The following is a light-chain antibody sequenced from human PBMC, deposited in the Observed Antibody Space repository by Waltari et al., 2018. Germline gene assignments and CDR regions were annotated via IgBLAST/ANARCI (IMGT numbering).Light chain of an antibody. Sequence: QSVLTQAPSVSAAPGQKVTISCSGSTPNIGNNYVSWYQQFPGTAPKLLIYEDNRRPSGIPDRVAGSKSGASATLGITGLQTGDEANYYCGTWDSSLGSGVLGGGTRVTVL. CDR3: GTWDSSLGSGV. CDR1: TPNIGNNY. J-gene: IGLJ3*02. CDR2: EDN. V-gene: IGLV1-51*01.